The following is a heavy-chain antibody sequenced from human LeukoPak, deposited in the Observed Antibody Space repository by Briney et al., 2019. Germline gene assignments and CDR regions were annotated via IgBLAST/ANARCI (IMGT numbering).Heavy chain of an antibody. CDR2: IRFDGTSK. J-gene: IGHJ6*04. Sequence: PGESLRLSCAASGFSLSTYCIHWVRQTPGGGPEWLTYIRFDGTSKYYATSVKGRFSISRDNSANTAYLHMSSLRPEDTALYYCARTPYSGSSLQYYHLDAWGKGTTVTVSS. V-gene: IGHV3-30*02. CDR1: GFSLSTYC. CDR3: ARTPYSGSSLQYYHLDA. D-gene: IGHD1-26*01.